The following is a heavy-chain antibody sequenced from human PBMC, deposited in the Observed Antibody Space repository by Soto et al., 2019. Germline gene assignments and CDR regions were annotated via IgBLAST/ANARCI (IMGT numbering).Heavy chain of an antibody. Sequence: GGSLRLSCAASGFTFSSYWMHWVRQAPGKGLVWVSRINGDGSSPTYADSVKGRFTISRDNAKNTLFLQMNSLRAEDTAVYYCARVGWKPEFYYYYGMDVWGQGTTVTVSS. CDR1: GFTFSSYW. D-gene: IGHD1-1*01. CDR3: ARVGWKPEFYYYYGMDV. CDR2: INGDGSSP. J-gene: IGHJ6*02. V-gene: IGHV3-74*01.